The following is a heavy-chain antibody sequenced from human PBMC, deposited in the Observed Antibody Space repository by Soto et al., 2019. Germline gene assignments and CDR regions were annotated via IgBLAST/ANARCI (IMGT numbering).Heavy chain of an antibody. J-gene: IGHJ4*02. CDR3: ARGLSWGHCDN. Sequence: GGSLRLSCVMSGFTFSAYWVGWVRQAPGKGLEWVASIKYDGSENHYVDSVKGRFTISRDNAKNSLYLQMNSLRAEDTAVYYCARGLSWGHCDNWGQGTLVTGSS. CDR2: IKYDGSEN. CDR1: GFTFSAYW. V-gene: IGHV3-7*05. D-gene: IGHD7-27*01.